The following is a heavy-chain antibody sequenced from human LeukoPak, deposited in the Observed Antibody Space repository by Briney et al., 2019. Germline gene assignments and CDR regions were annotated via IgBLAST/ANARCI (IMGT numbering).Heavy chain of an antibody. CDR1: GYTSSSSS. CDR3: ARLNIAVAGDFDY. V-gene: IGHV5-51*01. J-gene: IGHJ4*02. CDR2: IYPGDSDT. D-gene: IGHD6-19*01. Sequence: ESLQFSGMWSGYTSSSSSGGWLRQMPGKGREWMGIIYPGDSDTRYSPSFQGQVTISVDKSSSTAYLQWRSLTASDTAMYYCARLNIAVAGDFDYWGQGTLVTVSS.